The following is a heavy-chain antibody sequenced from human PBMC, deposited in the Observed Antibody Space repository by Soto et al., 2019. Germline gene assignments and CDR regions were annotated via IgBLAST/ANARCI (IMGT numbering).Heavy chain of an antibody. J-gene: IGHJ3*02. V-gene: IGHV3-21*01. Sequence: GGSLRLSCAASGFTFSSYSMNWVRQAPGKGLEWVSSISSSSSYIYYADSVKGRFTISRDNAKNSLYLQMNSLRAEDTAVYYCATGTMVRGGGDAFDIWGQGTMVTVSS. D-gene: IGHD3-10*01. CDR3: ATGTMVRGGGDAFDI. CDR1: GFTFSSYS. CDR2: ISSSSSYI.